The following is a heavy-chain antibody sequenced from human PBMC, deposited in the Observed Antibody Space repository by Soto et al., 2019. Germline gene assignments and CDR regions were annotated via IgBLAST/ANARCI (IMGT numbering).Heavy chain of an antibody. Sequence: ASVKVSCKASGYTFTVYAIHWVRQAPGQRLEWMGWINAGNGHTKYSQKFQGRVTITRDTSASTAYMELSSLRSVDTALYYCARAVAVPADFDYWGQGTLVTVSS. J-gene: IGHJ4*02. V-gene: IGHV1-3*01. CDR3: ARAVAVPADFDY. CDR1: GYTFTVYA. CDR2: INAGNGHT. D-gene: IGHD6-19*01.